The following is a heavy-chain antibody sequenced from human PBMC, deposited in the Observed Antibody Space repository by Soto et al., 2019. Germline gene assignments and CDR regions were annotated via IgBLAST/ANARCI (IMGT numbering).Heavy chain of an antibody. V-gene: IGHV1-69*13. CDR2: IIPIFGTA. Sequence: PSVKVSCKASGGTFSSYAISWVRQAPGQGLEWMGGIIPIFGTANYAQKFQGRVTITADESTSTAYMELSSLRSEDTAVYYCARRAPEVAAAGPPLMAFDIWGQGTMVTVSS. CDR3: ARRAPEVAAAGPPLMAFDI. J-gene: IGHJ3*02. D-gene: IGHD6-13*01. CDR1: GGTFSSYA.